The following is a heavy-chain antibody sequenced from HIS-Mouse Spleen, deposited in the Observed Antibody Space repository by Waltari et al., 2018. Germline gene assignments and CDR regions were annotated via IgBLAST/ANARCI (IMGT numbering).Heavy chain of an antibody. CDR2: IYHSGST. Sequence: QVQLQESGPGLVKPSETLSLTCTVSGSSISSGYYWGWLRQPPGKGLEWIGSIYHSGSTYYNPSLKSRVTISVDTSKNQFSLKLSSVTAADTAVYYCARDSWAYAIEYFQHWGQGTLVTVSS. D-gene: IGHD2-8*01. CDR3: ARDSWAYAIEYFQH. V-gene: IGHV4-38-2*02. CDR1: GSSISSGYY. J-gene: IGHJ1*01.